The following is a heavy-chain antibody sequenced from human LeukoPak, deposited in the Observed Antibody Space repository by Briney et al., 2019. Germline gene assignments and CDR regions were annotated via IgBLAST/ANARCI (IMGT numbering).Heavy chain of an antibody. CDR3: ARQSYTAYYYYGMDV. V-gene: IGHV4-39*01. CDR1: GGSISSSTYY. Sequence: SETLSLTCTVSGGSISSSTYYWGWIRQPPGKGLEWIGNFYYSGSPYYNPSLKSRVTISVDTSKNQFSLRLSSVTAADTAVYYCARQSYTAYYYYGMDVWGQGTTVTVSS. D-gene: IGHD3-10*01. J-gene: IGHJ6*02. CDR2: FYYSGSP.